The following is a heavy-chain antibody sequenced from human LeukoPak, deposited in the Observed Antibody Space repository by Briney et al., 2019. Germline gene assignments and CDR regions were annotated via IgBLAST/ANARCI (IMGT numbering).Heavy chain of an antibody. V-gene: IGHV3-23*01. J-gene: IGHJ4*02. Sequence: AGGSLRLSCAASGFTFSSYWMSWVRQAPGKGLEWVSAISGSGGSTYYADSVKGRFTISRDNSKNTLYLQMNSLRAEDTAVYYCAKDPIAVVMAYYLDYWGQGTLVTVSS. CDR3: AKDPIAVVMAYYLDY. CDR2: ISGSGGST. D-gene: IGHD2-15*01. CDR1: GFTFSSYW.